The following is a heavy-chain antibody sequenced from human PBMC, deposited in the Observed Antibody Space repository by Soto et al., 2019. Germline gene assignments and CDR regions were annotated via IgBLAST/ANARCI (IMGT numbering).Heavy chain of an antibody. CDR2: TIPILAMS. D-gene: IGHD3-10*01. CDR1: GDTFHSYT. V-gene: IGHV1-69*02. J-gene: IGHJ4*02. CDR3: AASYGSGSRAFDY. Sequence: QVQLVQSGPEVKMPGSSVKVSCKASGDTFHSYTINWVRQAPGQGLQWMGRTIPILAMSNYALKFQGRVTITADKSTTTAYMELRRLRSDDTAVYYCAASYGSGSRAFDYWGQGTLVTVSS.